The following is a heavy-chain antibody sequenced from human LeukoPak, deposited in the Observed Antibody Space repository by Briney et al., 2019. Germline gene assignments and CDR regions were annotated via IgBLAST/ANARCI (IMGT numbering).Heavy chain of an antibody. D-gene: IGHD6-6*01. CDR1: GGSISGSSYY. J-gene: IGHJ4*02. Sequence: SETLSLTCTVSGGSISGSSYYWGWIRQPPGKGLEWIGSIYYSGNTYSTPSLKSRVTISVDTSKNQFSLKLSSVTAADTAVYYCARSLRGAAHHFDYWGQGTLVTVSS. V-gene: IGHV4-39*01. CDR2: IYYSGNT. CDR3: ARSLRGAAHHFDY.